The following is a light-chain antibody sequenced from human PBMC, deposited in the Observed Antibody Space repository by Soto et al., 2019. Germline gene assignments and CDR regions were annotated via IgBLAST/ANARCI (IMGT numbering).Light chain of an antibody. V-gene: IGLV7-46*01. Sequence: QAVVTQETALTVSPGGTVTLTCGSSTGAVTSVHFPYWFQQKPGQAPKTLIYDATNTHSWTPARFSGSLLGGKAALTLSGAQPEDEAEYYCVLSDGATWVFGGGTKLTVL. CDR2: DAT. CDR3: VLSDGATWV. J-gene: IGLJ3*02. CDR1: TGAVTSVHF.